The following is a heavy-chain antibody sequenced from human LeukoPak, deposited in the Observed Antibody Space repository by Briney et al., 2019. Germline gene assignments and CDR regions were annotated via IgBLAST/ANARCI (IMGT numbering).Heavy chain of an antibody. CDR3: ARDRVTMIRGVRILDYYYYYMDV. CDR1: GFTFSNYW. J-gene: IGHJ6*03. D-gene: IGHD3-10*01. CDR2: IKHDGTNK. V-gene: IGHV3-7*01. Sequence: GGSLRLSCAASGFTFSNYWMSWVRQTPGKGLEWVANIKHDGTNKYYLDSVKGRFTLSRDNAKNSLYLQMNSLRVEDTAVYYCARDRVTMIRGVRILDYYYYYMDVWGKGTTVTISS.